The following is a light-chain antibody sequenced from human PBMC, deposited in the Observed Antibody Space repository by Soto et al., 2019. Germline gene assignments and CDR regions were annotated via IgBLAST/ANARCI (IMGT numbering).Light chain of an antibody. CDR3: QHYNSYSEA. J-gene: IGKJ5*01. CDR2: KAS. Sequence: DIQMTQSPSTLSGYVGDRVTITCRASQTISSWLAWYQQKPGKAPKLLIYKASTLKSGVPSRFSGSGSGTEFTLTISSLQPDDFATYYCQHYNSYSEAFGQGTRLEI. CDR1: QTISSW. V-gene: IGKV1-5*03.